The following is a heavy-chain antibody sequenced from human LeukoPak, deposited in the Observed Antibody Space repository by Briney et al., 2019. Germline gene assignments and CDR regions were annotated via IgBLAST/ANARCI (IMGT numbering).Heavy chain of an antibody. Sequence: APVKVSCKASGYTFTGYYMHWVRQAPGQGLEWMGWINPNSGGTNYAQKFQGRVTMTRDTSISTAYMELSRLSSDDTAVYYCARYDGSSSNWNWFDPWGQGTLVTVSS. D-gene: IGHD6-6*01. CDR2: INPNSGGT. V-gene: IGHV1-2*02. CDR1: GYTFTGYY. CDR3: ARYDGSSSNWNWFDP. J-gene: IGHJ5*02.